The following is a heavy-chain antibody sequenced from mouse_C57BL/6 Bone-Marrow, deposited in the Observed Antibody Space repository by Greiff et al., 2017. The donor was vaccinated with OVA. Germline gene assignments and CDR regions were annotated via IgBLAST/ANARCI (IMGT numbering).Heavy chain of an antibody. V-gene: IGHV2-5*01. CDR2: IWRGGST. CDR3: AKQTAQAPGGFAY. Sequence: QVQLKESGPGLVQPSQSLSITCTVSGFSLTSSGVHWVRQSPGKGLEWLGVIWRGGSTDYNAAFMSRLSITKDNSKSQVFFKMNSLQADDTAIYYCAKQTAQAPGGFAYWGQGTLVTVSA. CDR1: GFSLTSSG. J-gene: IGHJ3*01. D-gene: IGHD3-2*02.